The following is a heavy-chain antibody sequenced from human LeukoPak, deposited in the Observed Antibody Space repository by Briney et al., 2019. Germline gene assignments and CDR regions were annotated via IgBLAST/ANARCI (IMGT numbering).Heavy chain of an antibody. CDR1: GFTFSNYA. Sequence: GGSLRLSCAASGFTFSNYAMSWVRQAPGKGLEWVSSISGSSDNTNYADSVKGRFTISRDNSKNILYLQMNSLTAEDTAVYWCAKDPINWGSIYFDCWGQGTLVTASS. V-gene: IGHV3-23*01. J-gene: IGHJ4*02. CDR3: AKDPINWGSIYFDC. CDR2: ISGSSDNT. D-gene: IGHD7-27*01.